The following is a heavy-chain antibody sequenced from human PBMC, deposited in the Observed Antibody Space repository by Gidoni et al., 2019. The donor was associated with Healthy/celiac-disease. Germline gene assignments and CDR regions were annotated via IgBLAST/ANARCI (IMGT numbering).Heavy chain of an antibody. CDR1: GFTFSSYE. D-gene: IGHD2-15*01. V-gene: IGHV3-48*03. Sequence: EVQLVESGGGLVQPGGSLRLSCAASGFTFSSYEMNWVRQAPGQGLEWVSYSSSSGSTIYYADAVKGRFTISRDNAKNSLYLQMNSLRAEDTAVYYCAREYCSGGSCYSLSLGYWGQGTLVTVSS. CDR2: SSSSGSTI. CDR3: AREYCSGGSCYSLSLGY. J-gene: IGHJ4*02.